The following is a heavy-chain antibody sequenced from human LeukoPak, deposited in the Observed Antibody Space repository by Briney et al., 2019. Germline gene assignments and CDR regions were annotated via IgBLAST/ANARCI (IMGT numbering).Heavy chain of an antibody. J-gene: IGHJ1*01. Sequence: GASVKASCKTSGYTFTGYDINWVRQAAGQGLEWMGWMNPNNSNTGYAQKFQGRVTITRDTSINTTYMELSSLISDDTAVYYCARAPQGYCSSTRCSTAEYFQHWGQGTLVTVSS. CDR1: GYTFTGYD. CDR3: ARAPQGYCSSTRCSTAEYFQH. V-gene: IGHV1-8*03. CDR2: MNPNNSNT. D-gene: IGHD2-2*01.